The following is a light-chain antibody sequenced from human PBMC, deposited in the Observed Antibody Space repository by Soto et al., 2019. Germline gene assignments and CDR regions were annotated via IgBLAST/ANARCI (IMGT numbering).Light chain of an antibody. CDR3: QQSYSTPWT. V-gene: IGKV1-39*01. Sequence: DIQMTQSPSSLSASVGDRVTITCRASLSISTYLNWYQQKPGKAPNLLIYGASSLQIGVPSRLSGSGSGTDFTLIISSLQPEAFATYYSQQSYSTPWTFGQGTQVEIK. J-gene: IGKJ1*01. CDR1: LSISTY. CDR2: GAS.